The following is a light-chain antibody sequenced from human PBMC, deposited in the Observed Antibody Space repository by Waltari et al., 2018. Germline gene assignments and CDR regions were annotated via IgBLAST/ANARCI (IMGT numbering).Light chain of an antibody. CDR2: KDN. CDR1: AFAQQF. CDR3: QSEVNSRTYAIL. J-gene: IGLJ2*01. Sequence: SYELTPPPSVSVSPGQTGRITCSGDAFAQQFAYCDQQKQGQAPMLLIYKDNERPSGIPERFSGSSSGTTVTLTISGVQAEDEADYYCQSEVNSRTYAILFGGGTKVTVL. V-gene: IGLV3-25*03.